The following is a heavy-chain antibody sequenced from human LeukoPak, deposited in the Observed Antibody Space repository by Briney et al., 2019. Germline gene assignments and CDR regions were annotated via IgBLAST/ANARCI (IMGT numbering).Heavy chain of an antibody. CDR3: ASGKLFDFDY. CDR2: INHSGST. Sequence: PSETLSLTCAVYGGSFSGYYWSWIRQPPGQGLEWIGEINHSGSTNYNPSLKSRVTISVDTSKNQFSLKLSSVTAADTAVYYCASGKLFDFDYWGQGTLVTVSS. V-gene: IGHV4-34*01. CDR1: GGSFSGYY. J-gene: IGHJ4*02. D-gene: IGHD2-15*01.